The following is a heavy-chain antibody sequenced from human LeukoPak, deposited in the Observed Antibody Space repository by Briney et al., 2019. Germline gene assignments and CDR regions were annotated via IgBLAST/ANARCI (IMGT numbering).Heavy chain of an antibody. V-gene: IGHV1-18*01. D-gene: IGHD2-2*01. Sequence: ASVKVSCKASDYPFTEFGVSWVRQAPGQGLEWMGWISAYNGNTNYAQKLQGRVTMTTDTSTSTAYMELRSLRSDDTAVYYCARDIRTTTFDYWGQGTLVTVSS. CDR1: DYPFTEFG. CDR3: ARDIRTTTFDY. CDR2: ISAYNGNT. J-gene: IGHJ4*02.